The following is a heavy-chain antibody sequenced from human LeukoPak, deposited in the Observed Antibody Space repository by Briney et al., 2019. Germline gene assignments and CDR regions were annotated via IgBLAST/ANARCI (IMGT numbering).Heavy chain of an antibody. CDR1: GFTFSSYG. V-gene: IGHV3-30*02. J-gene: IGHJ6*03. Sequence: GGSLRLSCAASGFTFSSYGMHWVRQAPGKGLEGVAFIRYDGSNKYYADSVKGRFTISRDNSKNTLYLQMNSLRAEDTAVYYCARGDPENYYYXYXDXWXXXTTVTVS. D-gene: IGHD2-21*02. CDR3: ARGDPENYYYXYXDX. CDR2: IRYDGSNK.